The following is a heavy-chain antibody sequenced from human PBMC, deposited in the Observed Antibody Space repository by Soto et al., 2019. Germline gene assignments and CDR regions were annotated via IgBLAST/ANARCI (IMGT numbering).Heavy chain of an antibody. V-gene: IGHV5-51*01. CDR3: ARSTGGISPKDVYYMDV. J-gene: IGHJ6*03. CDR2: IYPGDSDT. Sequence: LGESLKISCKGSGYSFTSYWIGWVRQMPGKGLEWMGIIYPGDSDTRYSPSFQGQVTISADKSISTAYLQWSSLKASDTAMYYCARSTGGISPKDVYYMDVWGKGTTVTVSS. D-gene: IGHD1-26*01. CDR1: GYSFTSYW.